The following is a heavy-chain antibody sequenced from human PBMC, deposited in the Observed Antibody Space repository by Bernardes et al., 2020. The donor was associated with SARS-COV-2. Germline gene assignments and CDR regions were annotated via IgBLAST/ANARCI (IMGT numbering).Heavy chain of an antibody. CDR2: IDWDDDK. CDR3: ARIPVIVGATLGDYYYYGMDV. Sequence: SGPTLVKPTQTLTLTCTFSGFSLSTSGMCVSWIRQPPGKALEWLALIDWDDDKYYSTSLKTRLTISKDTSKNQVVLTMTNMDPVDTATYYCARIPVIVGATLGDYYYYGMDVWGQGTTVTVSS. V-gene: IGHV2-70*01. D-gene: IGHD1-26*01. J-gene: IGHJ6*02. CDR1: GFSLSTSGMC.